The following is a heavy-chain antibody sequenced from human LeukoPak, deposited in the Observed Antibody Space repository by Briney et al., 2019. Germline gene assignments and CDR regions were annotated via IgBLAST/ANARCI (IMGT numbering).Heavy chain of an antibody. V-gene: IGHV4-39*07. D-gene: IGHD2-21*01. J-gene: IGHJ6*02. CDR2: VYYGGST. CDR3: ARDTQIFSAIKKFHYGMDV. Sequence: SETLSLTCTVSGGSISRNSDYWGWIRQPPGKGLEWIGSVYYGGSTYYNPSLESRVTISVDTSKNQFSLNLNSVTVADTGVYYCARDTQIFSAIKKFHYGMDVWGQGTTVTVSS. CDR1: GGSISRNSDY.